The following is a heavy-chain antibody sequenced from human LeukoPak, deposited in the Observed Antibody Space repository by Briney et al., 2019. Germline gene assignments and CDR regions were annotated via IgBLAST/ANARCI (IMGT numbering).Heavy chain of an antibody. CDR3: ARLATSTGSYVDY. D-gene: IGHD1-26*01. J-gene: IGHJ4*02. Sequence: HPGGSLRLSCAASGFTVSSKYMSWVRQAPGKGLEWLSVIYDGGGANYADSVKARFTISRDNSKNTLYLQMDSLRAEDTAVYYCARLATSTGSYVDYWGQGTLDTVSS. CDR2: IYDGGGA. V-gene: IGHV3-53*01. CDR1: GFTVSSKY.